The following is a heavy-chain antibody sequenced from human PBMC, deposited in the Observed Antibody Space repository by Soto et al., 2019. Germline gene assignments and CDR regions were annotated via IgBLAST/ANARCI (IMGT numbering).Heavy chain of an antibody. J-gene: IGHJ4*02. CDR2: IRKKSNRYTT. V-gene: IGHV3-72*01. CDR1: GFIFSDNY. D-gene: IGHD2-2*01. CDR3: VSALFASDRFFDY. Sequence: WGALKLSSAASGFIFSDNYMDWVRQAPGKGVEWVGRIRKKSNRYTTEDDSSVKCTFTIAGDDSNNSLILKMNSLKTEDRGVYYCVSALFASDRFFDYWGQGTLVTVSS.